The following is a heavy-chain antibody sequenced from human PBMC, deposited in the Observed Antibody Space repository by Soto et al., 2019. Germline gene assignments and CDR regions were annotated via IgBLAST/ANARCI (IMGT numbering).Heavy chain of an antibody. CDR2: IFNSGTI. D-gene: IGHD3-3*02. CDR1: GASVNSYY. CDR3: GRDLLATASARWYFYYGLDV. Sequence: SETLSLTCSVFGASVNSYYWSWIRQSPGRGLEWIGHIFNSGTIHYNPSLKSRVTMSVDSSKNQVSLKMNSVTAAETAIYYCGRDLLATASARWYFYYGLDVWGQGTAVTVSS. V-gene: IGHV4-59*02. J-gene: IGHJ6*02.